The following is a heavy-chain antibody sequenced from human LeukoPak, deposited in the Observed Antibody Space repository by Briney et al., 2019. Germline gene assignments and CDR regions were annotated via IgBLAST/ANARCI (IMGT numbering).Heavy chain of an antibody. J-gene: IGHJ3*02. V-gene: IGHV4-61*02. Sequence: TLSLTCTVSGGSISSGSYYWSWIRQPAGKGLEWIGRIYTSGSTNYNPSLKSRVTMSVDTSKNQFSLKLSSVTAADTAVYYCATEYRTIRDDAFDIWGQGTMVTVSS. CDR1: GGSISSGSYY. CDR3: ATEYRTIRDDAFDI. D-gene: IGHD6-6*01. CDR2: IYTSGST.